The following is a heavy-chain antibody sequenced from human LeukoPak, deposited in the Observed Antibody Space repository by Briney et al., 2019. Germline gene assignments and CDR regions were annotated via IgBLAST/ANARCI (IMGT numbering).Heavy chain of an antibody. D-gene: IGHD3-9*01. CDR2: ISYDGTNK. J-gene: IGHJ4*02. V-gene: IGHV3-30*18. CDR3: AKDSLAGYLRGYFDD. CDR1: GFTFSTYG. Sequence: PGGSLRLSCPASGFTFSTYGMHWVRQAPGKGLEWVAVISYDGTNKYYTDSVKGRFTISRDNSKNTLYLQMNSLRPEDTAVYYCAKDSLAGYLRGYFDDWGLGTQVTVSS.